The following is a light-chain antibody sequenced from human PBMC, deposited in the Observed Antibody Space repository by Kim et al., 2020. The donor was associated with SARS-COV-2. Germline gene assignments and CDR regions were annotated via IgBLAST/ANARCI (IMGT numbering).Light chain of an antibody. Sequence: SQGERASPSSRASQSVRSNYLAWYQQKPDQAPRLLIYGASSRATDIPDRFSGSGSGTDFTLTITRLEPEDFAVYYCQQYSSSPATFGQGTKVDIK. J-gene: IGKJ1*01. CDR3: QQYSSSPAT. CDR2: GAS. V-gene: IGKV3-20*01. CDR1: QSVRSNY.